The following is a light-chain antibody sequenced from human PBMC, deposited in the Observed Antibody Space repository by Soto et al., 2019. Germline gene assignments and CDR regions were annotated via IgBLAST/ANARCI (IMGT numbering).Light chain of an antibody. CDR2: AVS. CDR1: SSDVGGYNY. J-gene: IGLJ1*01. Sequence: QSALTQPASVSGSPGQSVTISCTGTSSDVGGYNYVSWYQQHPGKAPKLMIYAVSNRPSGVSNRFSGSKSGNTASLTISGLQAEDEADYYCSSYTTSSTLLYVFGTGTKLTV. CDR3: SSYTTSSTLLYV. V-gene: IGLV2-14*01.